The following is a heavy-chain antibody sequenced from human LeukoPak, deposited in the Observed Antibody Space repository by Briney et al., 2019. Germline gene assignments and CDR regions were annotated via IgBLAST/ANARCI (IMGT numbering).Heavy chain of an antibody. CDR2: INPNSGGT. CDR3: ASGERGYCSSTSCYHPDFDY. D-gene: IGHD2-2*01. V-gene: IGHV1-2*02. Sequence: ASVTVSCKASGYTFTGYYMHWVRQAPGQGLEWMGWINPNSGGTNYAQKFQGRDTMTRDTSISTAYMELSRLRSDDTAVYYCASGERGYCSSTSCYHPDFDYWGQGTLVTVSS. CDR1: GYTFTGYY. J-gene: IGHJ4*02.